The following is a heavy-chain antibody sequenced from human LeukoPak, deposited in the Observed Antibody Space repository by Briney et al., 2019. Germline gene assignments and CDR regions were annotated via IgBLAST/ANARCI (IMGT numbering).Heavy chain of an antibody. D-gene: IGHD6-13*01. CDR2: IYTSGST. J-gene: IGHJ4*02. CDR1: GGSISSYY. V-gene: IGHV4-4*07. CDR3: ARTPYSSRGFDY. Sequence: PSESLSLTCTVPGGSISSYYWSWIRQPPGEGLGRIGRIYTSGSTNSNPSLKGRVPISVDKSKTQFSLKLSSVTAADTAVYYCARTPYSSRGFDYWSQGTLVTVSS.